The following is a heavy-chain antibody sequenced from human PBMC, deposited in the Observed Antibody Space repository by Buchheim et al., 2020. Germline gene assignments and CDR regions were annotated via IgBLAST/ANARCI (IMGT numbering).Heavy chain of an antibody. J-gene: IGHJ6*02. CDR3: ARQVGSAVHYYSMDV. V-gene: IGHV4-59*01. CDR1: GGTTGAYH. D-gene: IGHD3-10*01. CDR2: VHETGTT. Sequence: QVRLQPSGPGLLKPSETLALTCSVSGGTTGAYHWSWIRQPPGKGLEWIACVHETGTTNYSPSVKSRATVSLDTSNNQFSLHLKSVVAADTAVYYCARQVGSAVHYYSMDVWGPGTT.